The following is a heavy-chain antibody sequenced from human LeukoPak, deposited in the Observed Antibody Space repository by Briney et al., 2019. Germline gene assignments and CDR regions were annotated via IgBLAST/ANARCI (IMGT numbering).Heavy chain of an antibody. CDR2: SNPSSGDT. CDR3: ARANFLYCSSTTCLFDY. V-gene: IGHV1-2*02. J-gene: IGHJ4*02. Sequence: ASVKVSCQGCGYTLPDHYFHWVRQAPGQGVEGVGLSNPSSGDTNYAQKFQGRVTMTRDSSISTAHMEMSRLRSDDTGVYYCARANFLYCSSTTCLFDYWGQGTLVTVSS. CDR1: GYTLPDHY. D-gene: IGHD2-2*01.